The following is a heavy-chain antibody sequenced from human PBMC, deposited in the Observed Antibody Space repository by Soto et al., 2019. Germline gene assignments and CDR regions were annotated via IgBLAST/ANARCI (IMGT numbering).Heavy chain of an antibody. Sequence: QVQLVQSGAEVKKPGSSVKVSCKASGDTFSFYTINWVRQAPGLGLEWVGRINPILSMSNYAQKFQGRVTMAADKTTNTAYMELRSLRCEDTAMYFCATCYGAGYRAFDSWGQGALVTVSS. V-gene: IGHV1-69*02. J-gene: IGHJ4*02. CDR3: ATCYGAGYRAFDS. CDR1: GDTFSFYT. D-gene: IGHD3-10*01. CDR2: INPILSMS.